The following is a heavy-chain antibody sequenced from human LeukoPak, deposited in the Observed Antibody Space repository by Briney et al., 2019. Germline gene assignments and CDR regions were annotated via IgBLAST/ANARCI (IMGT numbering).Heavy chain of an antibody. D-gene: IGHD1-26*01. CDR3: ARAKSKVGATPPFDY. Sequence: PGGSLRLSCAASGFTFSSYNMNWVRQAPGKGLEWVSYISGSSSAIHHADSVRGRFTISRDNAKNSLYLQMNSLRAEDTAVYYCARAKSKVGATPPFDYWGQGTLVTVSS. J-gene: IGHJ4*02. CDR1: GFTFSSYN. CDR2: ISGSSSAI. V-gene: IGHV3-48*01.